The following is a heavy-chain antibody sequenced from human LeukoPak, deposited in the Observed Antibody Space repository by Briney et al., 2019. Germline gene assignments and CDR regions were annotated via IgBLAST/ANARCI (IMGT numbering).Heavy chain of an antibody. CDR2: ISGSGSTI. J-gene: IGHJ4*02. Sequence: GGSLRLSCAASGFTFSDYYMSWIRQAPGKGLEWVSYISGSGSTIYYADSVKGRFTISRDNAKNSLYLQMNSLRAEDTAVYYCASLYSGYHYFDYWGQGTLVTVSS. CDR1: GFTFSDYY. V-gene: IGHV3-11*01. D-gene: IGHD5-12*01. CDR3: ASLYSGYHYFDY.